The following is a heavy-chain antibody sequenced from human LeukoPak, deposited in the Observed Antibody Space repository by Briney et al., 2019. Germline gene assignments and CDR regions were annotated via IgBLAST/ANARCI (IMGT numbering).Heavy chain of an antibody. CDR3: ASLSGSYSPYHWFDP. D-gene: IGHD1-26*01. CDR1: GYSFSNYW. Sequence: GESLKISCKGSGYSFSNYWIGWVRQMPGKGLEWMGIIYPGDSDTRYSPSFQGQVTISADKSISTAYLQWSSLKASDTAMYYCASLSGSYSPYHWFDPWGQGTLVTVSS. CDR2: IYPGDSDT. J-gene: IGHJ5*02. V-gene: IGHV5-51*01.